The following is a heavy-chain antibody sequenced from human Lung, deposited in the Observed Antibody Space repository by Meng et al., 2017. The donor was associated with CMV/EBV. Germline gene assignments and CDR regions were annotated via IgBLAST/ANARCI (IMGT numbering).Heavy chain of an antibody. V-gene: IGHV1-69*10. CDR3: ARSRVLSSSPSRPPTYGMDV. Sequence: SVXVSXXASGGTSSSYVISWVRQAPGQGLEWMGGIIPILGRANYGQKCQARVTITADKSTSTAHMELSSLRSEDTAVYYCARSRVLSSSPSRPPTYGMDVWGQGTXVTVSS. CDR1: GGTSSSYV. J-gene: IGHJ6*02. CDR2: IIPILGRA. D-gene: IGHD2-2*01.